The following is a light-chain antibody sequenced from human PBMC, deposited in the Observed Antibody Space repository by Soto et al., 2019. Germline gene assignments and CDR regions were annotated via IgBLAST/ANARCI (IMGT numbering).Light chain of an antibody. CDR2: RAS. CDR1: QSISNW. CDR3: QQYNSYSPYT. Sequence: DIQMTQSPSTLSASVGDRVTITCRASQSISNWLAWYQQKPGKAPKLLIYRASSLESGVPSRFSGSESGTEFSLNISSLQHDDFATYYCQQYNSYSPYTFGQGTKLEIK. J-gene: IGKJ2*01. V-gene: IGKV1-5*03.